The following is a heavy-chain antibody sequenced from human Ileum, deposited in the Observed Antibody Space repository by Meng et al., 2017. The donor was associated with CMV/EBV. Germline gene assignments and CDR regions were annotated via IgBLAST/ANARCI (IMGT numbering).Heavy chain of an antibody. Sequence: GSLRLSCTVSGGSISSSSYYWGWIRQPPGKGLEWIGSIYYSGSTYYNPSLKSRVTISVDTSKNQFSLKLSSVTAADTAVYYCASTIFGVVGAYDYYYGMDVWGQGTTVTVS. V-gene: IGHV4-39*01. CDR2: IYYSGST. CDR3: ASTIFGVVGAYDYYYGMDV. CDR1: GGSISSSSYY. J-gene: IGHJ6*02. D-gene: IGHD3-3*01.